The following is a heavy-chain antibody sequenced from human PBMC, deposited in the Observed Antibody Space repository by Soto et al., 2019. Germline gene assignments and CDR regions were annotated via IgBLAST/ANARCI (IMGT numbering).Heavy chain of an antibody. V-gene: IGHV4-39*01. CDR2: IYYSGST. D-gene: IGHD3-10*01. CDR3: AKGGSGSHSNPLAI. J-gene: IGHJ3*02. CDR1: GGSISSSSYY. Sequence: SETLSLTCTVSGGSISSSSYYWGWIRQPPGKGLEWIGSIYYSGSTYYNPSLKSRVTISVDTSKNQFSLKLSSVTAADTAVYYCAKGGSGSHSNPLAIWGQGTMVTVSS.